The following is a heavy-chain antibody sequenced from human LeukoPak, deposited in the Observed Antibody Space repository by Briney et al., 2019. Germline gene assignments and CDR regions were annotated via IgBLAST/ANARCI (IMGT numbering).Heavy chain of an antibody. Sequence: GGSLRLSCAASGFIFSNYWMSWVRQAPGKGLEWVANINQDGSEKYYVDSVKGRFIISRDNAKSSLYLQMNSLRVEDTAVYYCAGDRGLDYWGQGTLVTVSS. J-gene: IGHJ4*02. CDR2: INQDGSEK. CDR1: GFIFSNYW. V-gene: IGHV3-7*01. CDR3: AGDRGLDY.